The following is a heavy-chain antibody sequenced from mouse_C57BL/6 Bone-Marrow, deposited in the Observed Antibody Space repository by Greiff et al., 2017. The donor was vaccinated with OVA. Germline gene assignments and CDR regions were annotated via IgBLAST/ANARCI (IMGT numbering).Heavy chain of an antibody. V-gene: IGHV5-17*01. J-gene: IGHJ1*03. CDR3: ARINYWYFDV. CDR2: ISSGRSTI. Sequence: EVHLVESGGGLVKPGGSLKLSCAASGFTFSDYGMHWVRQAPEKGLEWVAYISSGRSTIYYADTVTGRFTIYRDNAKNTLFLQMTMLRSEDTAMYYCARINYWYFDVWGTGTTVTVSS. CDR1: GFTFSDYG.